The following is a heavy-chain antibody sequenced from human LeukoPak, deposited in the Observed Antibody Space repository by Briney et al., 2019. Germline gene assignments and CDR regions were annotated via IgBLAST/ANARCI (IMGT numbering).Heavy chain of an antibody. CDR3: ARDGRDGYNPFDY. CDR2: IKQDGSEK. Sequence: PGGSLRLSCAASGFTFSTYWMTWVRQAPGKGLEWVANIKQDGSEKYYVDSVKGRFTISRDNAKNSLCLQMNSLRAEDTAVYYCARDGRDGYNPFDYWGQGTLVTVSS. CDR1: GFTFSTYW. J-gene: IGHJ4*02. D-gene: IGHD5-24*01. V-gene: IGHV3-7*01.